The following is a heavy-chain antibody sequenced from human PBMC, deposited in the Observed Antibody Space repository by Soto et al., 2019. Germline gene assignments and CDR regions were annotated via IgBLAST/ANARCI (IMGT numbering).Heavy chain of an antibody. CDR1: GGTFSSYA. CDR2: IIPIFGTA. J-gene: IGHJ4*02. CDR3: ARGGDDYVWESYHDY. Sequence: QVQLVQSGAEVRKPGSSVKVSCKASGGTFSSYAISWVRQAPGQGLEWMGGIIPIFGTANYAQKFQGRVTITADESTSKASMELSSLRSEYTAVYYCARGGDDYVWESYHDYWGQGTLVTVSS. D-gene: IGHD3-16*01. V-gene: IGHV1-69*12.